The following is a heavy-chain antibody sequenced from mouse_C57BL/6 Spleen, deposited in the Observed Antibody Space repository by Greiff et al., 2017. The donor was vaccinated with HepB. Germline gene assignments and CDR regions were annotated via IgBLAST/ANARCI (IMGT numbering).Heavy chain of an antibody. Sequence: EVKLVESGGDLVKPGGSLKLSCAASGFTFSSYGMSWVRQTPDKRLEWVATISSGGSYTYYPDSVKGRFTISGDNAKNTLYLQMSRLKSEDTAMYYCARLTGTSYAMDDWGQGTSVTVSS. CDR3: ARLTGTSYAMDD. CDR2: ISSGGSYT. J-gene: IGHJ4*01. D-gene: IGHD4-1*01. V-gene: IGHV5-6*01. CDR1: GFTFSSYG.